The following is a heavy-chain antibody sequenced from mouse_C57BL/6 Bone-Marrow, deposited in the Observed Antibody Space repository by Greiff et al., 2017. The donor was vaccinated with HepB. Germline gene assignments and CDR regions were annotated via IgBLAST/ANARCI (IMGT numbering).Heavy chain of an antibody. V-gene: IGHV1-82*01. D-gene: IGHD3-2*02. CDR1: GYAFSSSW. CDR2: IYPGDGDT. J-gene: IGHJ3*01. Sequence: QVQLQQSGPELVKPGASVKISCKASGYAFSSSWMNWVKQRPGKGLEWIGRIYPGDGDTNYNGKFKGKATLTADKSSSTAYMQLSSLTSEDSAVYYCAPLTAQVAFAYWGQGTLVTVSA. CDR3: APLTAQVAFAY.